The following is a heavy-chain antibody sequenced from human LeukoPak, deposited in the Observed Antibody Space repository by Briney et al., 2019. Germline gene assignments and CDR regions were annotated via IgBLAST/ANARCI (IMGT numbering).Heavy chain of an antibody. D-gene: IGHD1-26*01. CDR1: GYTFTGYY. Sequence: PGGSLRLSCAGSGYTFTGYYMHWVRQAPGQGLEWMGWINPNSGGTNYAQKFQGRVTMTRDTSISTAYMELSRLRSDDTAVYYCARDRYSGSYEFDYWGQGTLVTVSS. J-gene: IGHJ4*02. V-gene: IGHV1-2*02. CDR3: ARDRYSGSYEFDY. CDR2: INPNSGGT.